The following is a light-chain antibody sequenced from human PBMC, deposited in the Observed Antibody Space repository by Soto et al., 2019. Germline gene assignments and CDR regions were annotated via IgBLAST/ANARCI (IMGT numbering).Light chain of an antibody. CDR3: QQRRDWPLT. Sequence: EIVLTQSPATLSLSPGERATLSCRASQSINNYLIWYQQKPGQAPRLLIHDASSRAPGIPARFSGSGSGTDFTLTISSLEPEDFAVYYCQQRRDWPLTFGGGTNVE. V-gene: IGKV3-11*01. J-gene: IGKJ4*01. CDR1: QSINNY. CDR2: DAS.